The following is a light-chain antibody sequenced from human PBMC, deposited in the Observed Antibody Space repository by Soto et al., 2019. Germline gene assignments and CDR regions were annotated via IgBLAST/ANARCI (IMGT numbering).Light chain of an antibody. V-gene: IGLV1-47*01. CDR3: AACDDSLGGPYV. CDR2: NNN. J-gene: IGLJ1*01. CDR1: SSNIA. Sequence: QSVLTQPPSASATPGQRVTISCSGSSSNIAWYRQLPGTSPKLLIYNNNQRPSGVPDRFSGSKSGTSASLAISGLRSEDDGDYYCAACDDSLGGPYVYATGIKVTLL.